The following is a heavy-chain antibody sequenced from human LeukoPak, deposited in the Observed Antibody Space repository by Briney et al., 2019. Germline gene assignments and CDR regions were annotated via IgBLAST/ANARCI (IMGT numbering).Heavy chain of an antibody. V-gene: IGHV3-48*01. J-gene: IGHJ4*02. Sequence: GGSLRLSCAASGFTFSNYNMNWVRQAPGKGPEWVSYITGSSSTMYYADSVKGRFTISRDNAKNSLYLQMNSLRAEDTAVYYCAREPTYSSSWHTSCDYWGQGTLVTVSS. CDR2: ITGSSSTM. CDR3: AREPTYSSSWHTSCDY. CDR1: GFTFSNYN. D-gene: IGHD6-13*01.